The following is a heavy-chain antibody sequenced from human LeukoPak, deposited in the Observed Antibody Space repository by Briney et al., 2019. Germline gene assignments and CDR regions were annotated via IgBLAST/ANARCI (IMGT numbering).Heavy chain of an antibody. J-gene: IGHJ4*02. CDR1: GFTFSSNW. V-gene: IGHV3-33*01. CDR2: IWYDGSDK. D-gene: IGHD2-21*02. Sequence: GGSLRLSCAASGFTFSSNWMHWVRQAPGKGLEWVAVIWYDGSDKYYADSVKGRFTISRDNSQNTLYLQMNSLRAEDTAVYYCARGDPNDYWGQGTLVTVSS. CDR3: ARGDPNDY.